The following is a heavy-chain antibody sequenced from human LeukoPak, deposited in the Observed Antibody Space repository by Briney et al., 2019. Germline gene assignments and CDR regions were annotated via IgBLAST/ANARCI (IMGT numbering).Heavy chain of an antibody. V-gene: IGHV1-69*04. CDR2: IIPILGIA. J-gene: IGHJ4*02. Sequence: GASVKVSCKASGGTFTSYGVTWVRQAPGQGLEWMGRIIPILGIANYAQKFQGRVTITAGKSASTAYMELSRLRAEDTAVYYCAKDSSSSWFGGDSKWGQGTLVTVSS. CDR1: GGTFTSYG. D-gene: IGHD6-13*01. CDR3: AKDSSSSWFGGDSK.